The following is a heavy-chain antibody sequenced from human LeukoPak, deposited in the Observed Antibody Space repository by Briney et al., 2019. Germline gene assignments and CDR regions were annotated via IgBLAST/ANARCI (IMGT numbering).Heavy chain of an antibody. J-gene: IGHJ6*02. CDR3: AKVVTMVRGVTIPAYYYGMDV. V-gene: IGHV3-9*01. CDR1: GFTFDDYA. CDR2: ISWNSGSI. D-gene: IGHD3-10*01. Sequence: GGSLRPSCAASGFTFDDYAMHWVRQAPGKGLEWVSGISWNSGSIGYADSVKGRFTISRDNAKNSLYLQMNSLRAEDTALYYCAKVVTMVRGVTIPAYYYGMDVWGQGTTVTVSS.